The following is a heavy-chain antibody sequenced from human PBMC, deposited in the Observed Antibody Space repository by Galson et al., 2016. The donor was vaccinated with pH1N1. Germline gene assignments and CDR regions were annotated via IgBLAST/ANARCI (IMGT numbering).Heavy chain of an antibody. CDR3: AREDWSYADTYYYGMDV. CDR2: ISYNGHDQ. Sequence: SLRLSCAASGFTFDTFAMHWVRQNPGRGLEWVAFISYNGHDQSYAHSVKGRFTVSRDNSKNTLYLQMNSLRPEDTALYYCAREDWSYADTYYYGMDVWGRGTTVSVSS. J-gene: IGHJ6*02. D-gene: IGHD3-16*01. V-gene: IGHV3-30-3*01. CDR1: GFTFDTFA.